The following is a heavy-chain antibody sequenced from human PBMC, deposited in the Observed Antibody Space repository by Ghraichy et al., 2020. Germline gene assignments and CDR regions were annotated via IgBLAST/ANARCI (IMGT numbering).Heavy chain of an antibody. CDR2: ISCSGGNT. CDR3: AKFSSGWGFPDAFDI. V-gene: IGHV3-23*01. Sequence: GGSLRLSCAASGFTFSSYAMSWVRQAPGRGLEWVSAISCSGGNTYYADSVKGRFTISRDSSKNTLYLQMNSLRAEDTAVYYCAKFSSGWGFPDAFDIWGQGTMVTVSS. CDR1: GFTFSSYA. J-gene: IGHJ3*02. D-gene: IGHD3-10*01.